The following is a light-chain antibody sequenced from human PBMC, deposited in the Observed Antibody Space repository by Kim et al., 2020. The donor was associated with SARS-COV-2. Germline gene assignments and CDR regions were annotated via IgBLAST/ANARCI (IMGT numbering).Light chain of an antibody. CDR1: QGSSKC. CDR3: QQCKGAPWT. CDR2: AGG. Sequence: VGDRVSSTGRASQGSSKCLGWYQQEAGKGPKGRIYAGGGWRAGVAARWSGSGSGTDFTLTITSLQPEDVAVYYCQQCKGAPWTFGHGTKVDIK. V-gene: IGKV1-27*01. J-gene: IGKJ1*01.